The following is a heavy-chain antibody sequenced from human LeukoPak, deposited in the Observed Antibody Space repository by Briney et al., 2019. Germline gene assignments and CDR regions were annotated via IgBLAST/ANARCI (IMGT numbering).Heavy chain of an antibody. CDR1: GYTFTSYG. CDR2: ISAYNGNT. CDR3: ARELTYYDFWSGYFDAFDI. J-gene: IGHJ3*02. Sequence: GASVKVSCKASGYTFTSYGISWVRQAPGQGLEWMGWISAYNGNTNYAQKLQGRVTMTTDTSTSRAYMELRSLRSDDTAVYYCARELTYYDFWSGYFDAFDIWGQGTMVTVSS. D-gene: IGHD3-3*01. V-gene: IGHV1-18*01.